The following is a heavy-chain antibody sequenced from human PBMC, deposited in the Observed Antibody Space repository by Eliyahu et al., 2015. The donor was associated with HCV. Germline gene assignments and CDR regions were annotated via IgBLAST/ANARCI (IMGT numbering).Heavy chain of an antibody. Sequence: EVQLVESGGGLVXPGETLXLSCAASGFTFXXXWMXWVRQAPGKGLEWVGRIKSNTDGGATDYGAPVKGRFTISRDDSKNTLYLQMNSLKIEDTAVYYCTTEKENFWSGLYRGMDVWGQGTTVTVSS. CDR3: TTEKENFWSGLYRGMDV. D-gene: IGHD3-3*01. J-gene: IGHJ6*02. V-gene: IGHV3-15*05. CDR1: GFTFXXXW. CDR2: IKSNTDGGAT.